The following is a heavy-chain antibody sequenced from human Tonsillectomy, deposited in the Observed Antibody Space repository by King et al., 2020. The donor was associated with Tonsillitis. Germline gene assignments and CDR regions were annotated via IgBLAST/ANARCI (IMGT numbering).Heavy chain of an antibody. V-gene: IGHV4-34*01. CDR2: INHSGST. J-gene: IGHJ6*03. Sequence: VQLPQWGAGLLKPSETLSLTCAVYGGSFSGYYWSWIRQPPGKGLEWIGEINHSGSTNYNPSLKSRVTISVDTSKNQFSLKLSSVTAADTAVYYCARRGYYYYYMDVWGKGTTVTVSS. CDR3: ARRGYYYYYMDV. CDR1: GGSFSGYY.